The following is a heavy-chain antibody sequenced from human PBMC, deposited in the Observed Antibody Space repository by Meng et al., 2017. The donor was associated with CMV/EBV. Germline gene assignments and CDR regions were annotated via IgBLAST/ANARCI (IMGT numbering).Heavy chain of an antibody. CDR1: GGSISSGDYY. J-gene: IGHJ4*02. Sequence: QVQLQESGAGRVKPSQTRSFTGTVSGGSISSGDYYWSWIRQPPGKGLEWIGYIYYSGSTYYNPSLKSRVTISVDTSKNQFSLKLSSVTAADTAVYYCARVMGPNRTPYYFDYWGQGTLVTVSS. CDR3: ARVMGPNRTPYYFDY. D-gene: IGHD1-14*01. CDR2: IYYSGST. V-gene: IGHV4-30-4*08.